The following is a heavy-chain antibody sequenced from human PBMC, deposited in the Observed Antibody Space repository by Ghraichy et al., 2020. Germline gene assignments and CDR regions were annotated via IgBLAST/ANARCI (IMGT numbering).Heavy chain of an antibody. CDR2: ISSISDKI. CDR3: TRTGSSGY. J-gene: IGHJ4*02. Sequence: GGSLRLSCVVSGFTLNSYSMNWVRQAPGKGLEWVSFISSISDKIYYTDSVKGRFTISRDNAKNSLYLQMNRLTVEDTAVYYCTRTGSSGYWGQGTLVTVSS. CDR1: GFTLNSYS. V-gene: IGHV3-21*04. D-gene: IGHD6-6*01.